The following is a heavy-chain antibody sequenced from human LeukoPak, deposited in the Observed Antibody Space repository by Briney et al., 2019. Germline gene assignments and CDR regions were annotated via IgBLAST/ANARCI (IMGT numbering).Heavy chain of an antibody. CDR3: ARSLTTYYYDTSGPGDAFDI. CDR1: SSSISSGYY. CDR2: IYRSGTT. J-gene: IGHJ3*02. Sequence: KPSATLSLTCPVSSSSISSGYYWGWIRQPPGKGLEWIGSIYRSGTTYYNPSLKSRVTISVDTSNNQFSLKTSSVTAADTAVYYCARSLTTYYYDTSGPGDAFDIWGQGTMVTVSS. V-gene: IGHV4-38-2*01. D-gene: IGHD3-22*01.